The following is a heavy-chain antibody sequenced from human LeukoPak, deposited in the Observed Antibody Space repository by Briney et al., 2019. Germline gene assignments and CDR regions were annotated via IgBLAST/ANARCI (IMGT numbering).Heavy chain of an antibody. CDR3: ARSMWGYGSGTYLPPDY. V-gene: IGHV4-31*03. Sequence: PSETLSLTCTVSGGSISSGGYYWSWIRQHPGKGLEWIGYIYYSGSTYYNPSLKSRVTISVDTSKNQFSLKLSSVTAADTAVYYCARSMWGYGSGTYLPPDYWGQGTLVTVSS. J-gene: IGHJ4*02. CDR1: GGSISSGGYY. D-gene: IGHD3-10*01. CDR2: IYYSGST.